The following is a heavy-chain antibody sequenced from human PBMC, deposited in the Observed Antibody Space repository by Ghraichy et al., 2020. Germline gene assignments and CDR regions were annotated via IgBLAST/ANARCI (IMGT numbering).Heavy chain of an antibody. Sequence: GGSLRLSCTASGLIFRNYWMHWVRQAPGEGLVWVSRISSDGFDIDYAESVKGRFTISRDNAKNTVFLQMQSLRAEDSALYYCATGWYSRGWFSSWGQGALVSVSS. J-gene: IGHJ5*01. CDR2: ISSDGFDI. V-gene: IGHV3-74*01. CDR1: GLIFRNYW. CDR3: ATGWYSRGWFSS. D-gene: IGHD6-25*01.